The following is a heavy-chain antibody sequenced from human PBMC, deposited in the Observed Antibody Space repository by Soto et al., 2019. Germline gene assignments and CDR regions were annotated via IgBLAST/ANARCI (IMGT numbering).Heavy chain of an antibody. Sequence: QVQLQESGPGLVKPSETLSLTCTVSGGSISTYYWSWIRQPPGKGLEWIGYIYYGGSANYNPSLKSRVTISVARAKNQFRLKLNSVTAADTAVYYCTRGGHCTDGVCSARDYWGQGTLVTVSS. CDR2: IYYGGSA. J-gene: IGHJ4*02. CDR1: GGSISTYY. V-gene: IGHV4-59*08. D-gene: IGHD2-8*01. CDR3: TRGGHCTDGVCSARDY.